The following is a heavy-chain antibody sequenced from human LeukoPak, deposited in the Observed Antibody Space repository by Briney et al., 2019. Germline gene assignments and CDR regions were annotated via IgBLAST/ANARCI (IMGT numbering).Heavy chain of an antibody. J-gene: IGHJ5*02. D-gene: IGHD3-10*01. Sequence: SGGSLGLSCAASGFTFSSYAMSWVRQAPGKGLEWVSAISGSGGSTYYADSVKGRFTISRDNSKNTLYLQMNSLRAEDTAVYYCAKGLVRGSERPPMKNWFDPWGQGTLVTVSS. CDR3: AKGLVRGSERPPMKNWFDP. V-gene: IGHV3-23*01. CDR1: GFTFSSYA. CDR2: ISGSGGST.